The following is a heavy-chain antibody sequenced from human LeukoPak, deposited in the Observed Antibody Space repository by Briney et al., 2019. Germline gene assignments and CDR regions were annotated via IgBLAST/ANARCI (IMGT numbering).Heavy chain of an antibody. J-gene: IGHJ4*02. Sequence: SETLSLTCTVSGGSINGGNYYWTWLRQPAGKGLEWIGRISPSGSTNHNPSLTSRVTISVDTSKNQFSLRLTSVTAADTAVYYCASRREYYYGSVGYWGQGTLVTVSS. CDR2: ISPSGST. CDR1: GGSINGGNYY. CDR3: ASRREYYYGSVGY. D-gene: IGHD3-10*01. V-gene: IGHV4-61*02.